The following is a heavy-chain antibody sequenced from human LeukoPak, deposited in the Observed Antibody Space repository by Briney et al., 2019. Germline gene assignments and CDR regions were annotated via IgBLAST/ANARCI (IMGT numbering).Heavy chain of an antibody. J-gene: IGHJ4*02. CDR2: INPNSGGT. CDR1: GYTFTGYY. CDR3: AREFGVNQTIDY. V-gene: IGHV1-2*02. D-gene: IGHD3-10*01. Sequence: VSVKVSCKASGYTFTGYYMHWVRQAPGQGLEWMGWINPNSGGTNYAQKFQGRVTMTRDTSISTAYMELSRLRSDDTAVYYCAREFGVNQTIDYWGQGTLVTVAS.